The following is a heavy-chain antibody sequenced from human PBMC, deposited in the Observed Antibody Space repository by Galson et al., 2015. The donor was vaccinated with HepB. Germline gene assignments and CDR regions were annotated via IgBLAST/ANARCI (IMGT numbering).Heavy chain of an antibody. CDR1: GFSLSTSGMC. CDR2: IDWDDDK. CDR3: ARSADYDILTGYPYYFDY. V-gene: IGHV2-70*11. D-gene: IGHD3-9*01. Sequence: PALVKPTQTLTLTCTFSGFSLSTSGMCVSWIRQPPGKALEWLARIDWDDDKYYSTSLKTRLTISKDTSKNQVVLTMTNMDPVDTATYYCARSADYDILTGYPYYFDYWGQGTLVTVSS. J-gene: IGHJ4*02.